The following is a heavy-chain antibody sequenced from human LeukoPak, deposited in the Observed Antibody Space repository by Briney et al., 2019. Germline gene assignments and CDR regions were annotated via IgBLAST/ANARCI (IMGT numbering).Heavy chain of an antibody. V-gene: IGHV3-48*01. Sequence: GGSLRLSCAASGFTFSSYSMNWVRQAPGKGLEWVSYISSSSSTIYYADSVKGRFTISRDNAKNSLYLQMNSLRAEDTAVYYCARFGCSSTRYFDLWGRGTLVTVSS. CDR1: GFTFSSYS. J-gene: IGHJ2*01. CDR3: ARFGCSSTRYFDL. D-gene: IGHD2-2*01. CDR2: ISSSSSTI.